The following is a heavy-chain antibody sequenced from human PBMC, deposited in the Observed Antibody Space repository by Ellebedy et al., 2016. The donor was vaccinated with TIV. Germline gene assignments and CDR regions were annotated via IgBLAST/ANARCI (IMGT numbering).Heavy chain of an antibody. V-gene: IGHV3-7*01. J-gene: IGHJ6*04. CDR3: GRATDV. Sequence: GESLKISXAASGFTFSNYWMHWVCQAPGRGLEWVANIKQDESEKYYVDSVKGRFTISRDNAKNSLYLQMNSLRVEDTAVYYCGRATDVWGKGTTVTVSS. CDR1: GFTFSNYW. CDR2: IKQDESEK.